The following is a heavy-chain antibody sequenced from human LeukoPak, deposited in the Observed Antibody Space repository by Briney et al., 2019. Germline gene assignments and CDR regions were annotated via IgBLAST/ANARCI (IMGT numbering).Heavy chain of an antibody. J-gene: IGHJ4*02. V-gene: IGHV3-21*01. D-gene: IGHD2-21*01. CDR2: ISSNSDYI. Sequence: GGSLRLSCAASGFTFSSYHINWVRQAPGKGLEWVSSISSNSDYIYYADSVKGRFTISRDNAKNSLYLQMNSLRAEDTAVYYCARGLCGGDCYDYWGQGTLVAVSS. CDR1: GFTFSSYH. CDR3: ARGLCGGDCYDY.